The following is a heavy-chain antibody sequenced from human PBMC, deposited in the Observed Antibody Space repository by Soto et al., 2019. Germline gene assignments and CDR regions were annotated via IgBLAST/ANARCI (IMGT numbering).Heavy chain of an antibody. V-gene: IGHV4-39*01. J-gene: IGHJ4*02. Sequence: SETLSLTCTVSDGSISVMNVFWGWVRQPRGKGLAWIGNIDYSGTAYFNPSLGTPVTFPVETYTNQFSLNLYSVTAADTAVYYCERTTGRHTDFWGQGILVTVS. CDR1: DGSISVMNVF. CDR2: IDYSGTA. CDR3: ERTTGRHTDF. D-gene: IGHD4-4*01.